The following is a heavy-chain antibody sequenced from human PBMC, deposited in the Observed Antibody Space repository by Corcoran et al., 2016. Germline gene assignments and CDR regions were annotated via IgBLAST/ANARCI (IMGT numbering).Heavy chain of an antibody. CDR3: TRGGYSGYDLSDY. J-gene: IGHJ4*02. CDR2: INPNGGGT. V-gene: IGHV1-46*01. CDR1: GYTFTNYF. Sequence: QVQLVQSGAEVQKPGASVRVSCKASGYTFTNYFMHWVRQAPGQWLEWMGVINPNGGGTTYAQKFQGRVTMTRDTSTSTVYMDLTSLSSVDTAVYFCTRGGYSGYDLSDYWGQGTLVTVSS. D-gene: IGHD5-12*01.